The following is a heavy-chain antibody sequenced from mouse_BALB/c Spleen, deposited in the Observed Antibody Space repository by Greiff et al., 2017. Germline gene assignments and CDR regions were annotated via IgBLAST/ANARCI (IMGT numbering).Heavy chain of an antibody. V-gene: IGHV1-63*02. CDR1: GYTFTNYW. CDR3: ARSNYYGSSSYAMDY. D-gene: IGHD1-1*01. J-gene: IGHJ4*01. Sequence: VQLQQSGAELVRPGTSVKISCKASGYTFTNYWLGWVKQRPGHGLEWIGDIYPGGGYTNYNEKFKGKATLTADTSSSTAYMQLSSLTSEDSAVYFCARSNYYGSSSYAMDYWGQGTSVTVSS. CDR2: IYPGGGYT.